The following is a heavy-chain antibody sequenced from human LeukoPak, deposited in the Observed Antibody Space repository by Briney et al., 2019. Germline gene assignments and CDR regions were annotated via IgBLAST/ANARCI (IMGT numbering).Heavy chain of an antibody. Sequence: SETLSLTCTVSGVSISSSSYYWGWIRQPPGKGLEWIGSIYYSGSTYYNPSLKSRVTISVDTSKNQFSLKLSSVTAADTAMYYCARLRRVGATPFDYLGQGTLVTVSS. D-gene: IGHD1-26*01. J-gene: IGHJ4*02. CDR2: IYYSGST. CDR3: ARLRRVGATPFDY. V-gene: IGHV4-39*07. CDR1: GVSISSSSYY.